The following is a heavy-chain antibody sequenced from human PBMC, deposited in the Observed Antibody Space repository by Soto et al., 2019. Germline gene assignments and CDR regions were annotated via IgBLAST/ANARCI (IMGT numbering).Heavy chain of an antibody. D-gene: IGHD1-26*01. CDR2: MNPNSGNT. J-gene: IGHJ6*02. CDR1: GYTFTSYD. Sequence: QVQLVQYGAEVKKPGASVRVSCKASGYTFTSYDINWVRQATGQGLEWMGWMNPNSGNTGYAQKFQGRVTMTRNTSISTAYMELSSLRSEDTAVYYCARMALGFHYYYGMDVWGQGTTVTVSS. CDR3: ARMALGFHYYYGMDV. V-gene: IGHV1-8*01.